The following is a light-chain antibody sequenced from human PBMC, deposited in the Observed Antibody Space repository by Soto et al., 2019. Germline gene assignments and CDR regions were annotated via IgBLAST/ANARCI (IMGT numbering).Light chain of an antibody. Sequence: EIVLTQSPATLSLSPGERATLSCRASQSVSCYIAWYQQKTGQAPRLLIYDASNRATGIPARFSGSGSGTDFTLTISSLEPEDFAVYYCQQRSNWPRTFGQGTKVEIK. CDR3: QQRSNWPRT. V-gene: IGKV3-11*01. CDR1: QSVSCY. CDR2: DAS. J-gene: IGKJ1*01.